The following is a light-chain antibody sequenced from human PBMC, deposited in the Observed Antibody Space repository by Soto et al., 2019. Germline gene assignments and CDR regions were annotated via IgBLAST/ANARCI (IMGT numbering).Light chain of an antibody. Sequence: DIQMTQSPSTLSASVGDRVTITCRASQSISSWLAWYQQKPGKAPKLLINKASSLESGVPSRFSGSGSGTEFTLTISSLQPDDFATYYCQQYNNYSPSWTFGQGTKVEIK. J-gene: IGKJ1*01. CDR1: QSISSW. V-gene: IGKV1-5*03. CDR2: KAS. CDR3: QQYNNYSPSWT.